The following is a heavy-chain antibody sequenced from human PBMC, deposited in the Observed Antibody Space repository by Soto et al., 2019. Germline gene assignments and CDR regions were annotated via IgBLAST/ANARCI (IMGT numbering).Heavy chain of an antibody. Sequence: PSETLSLTCTVSGGSISSYYWSWIRQPPGKGLEWIGYIYYSGSTNYNPSLKSRVTISIDTSKNQFSLKLSSVTTADTAVYYCARLSYSAYYYDSSGYYLGAIDYWGQGTLVTVSS. CDR3: ARLSYSAYYYDSSGYYLGAIDY. D-gene: IGHD3-22*01. V-gene: IGHV4-59*08. CDR2: IYYSGST. J-gene: IGHJ4*02. CDR1: GGSISSYY.